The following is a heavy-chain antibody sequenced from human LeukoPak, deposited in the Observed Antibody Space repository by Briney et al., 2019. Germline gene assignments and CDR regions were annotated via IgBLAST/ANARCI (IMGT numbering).Heavy chain of an antibody. CDR1: GYTFTSNY. CDR3: ARDNSVGDYAWWFDP. CDR2: INPSGGST. V-gene: IGHV1-46*01. Sequence: ASVKVSCKASGYTFTSNYMHWVRQAPRHGLEWMGVINPSGGSTGYAQKFQGRVTMTRDMSTSTDYMELSSLRSEDTAVYYCARDNSVGDYAWWFDPWGQGTLVTVSS. J-gene: IGHJ5*02. D-gene: IGHD1-26*01.